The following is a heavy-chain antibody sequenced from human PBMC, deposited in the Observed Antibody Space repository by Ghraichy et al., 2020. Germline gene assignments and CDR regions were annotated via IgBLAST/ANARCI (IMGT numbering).Heavy chain of an antibody. CDR3: TKDVTPGGADV. V-gene: IGHV3-9*01. J-gene: IGHJ6*02. Sequence: GGSLTLSCAVSGFAFHEHAMHWVRQAPGKGLEWVSCIHWNNGHTGYADSVKGRFTISRDIAKSSLYLQMNSLRAEDTALYYCTKDVTPGGADVWGPGTTVTVSS. CDR2: IHWNNGHT. CDR1: GFAFHEHA. D-gene: IGHD4-17*01.